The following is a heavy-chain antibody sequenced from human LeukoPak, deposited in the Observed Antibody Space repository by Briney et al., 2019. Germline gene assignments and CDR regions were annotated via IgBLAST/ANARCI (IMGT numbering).Heavy chain of an antibody. CDR3: QAYYYYYMDV. Sequence: PGGSLKLSCAASGITFDGSPIHWVRQASGKGLEWVGCIRSKSNNYETGYAASVEGRFLISRDDSRNMSYLHMDNLKTEDTAVYYCQAYYYYYMDVWGKGTRVTVS. CDR2: IRSKSNNYET. V-gene: IGHV3-73*01. J-gene: IGHJ6*03. CDR1: GITFDGSP.